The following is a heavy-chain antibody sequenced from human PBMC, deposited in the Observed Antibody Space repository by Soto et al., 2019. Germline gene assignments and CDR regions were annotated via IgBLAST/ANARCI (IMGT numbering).Heavy chain of an antibody. CDR3: AHVSGLVDDY. J-gene: IGHJ4*02. V-gene: IGHV2-5*02. CDR1: GVSLSSPAVG. Sequence: QITLKESGPTLVKPTQTLTLTCTFSGVSLSSPAVGVKWISQPPGKALEWLALIYWDDDTQYSPSLKSRLTITKDTAKNQAVLTLTNVVPADAATYYCAHVSGLVDDYWGQGTLVTVSS. D-gene: IGHD3-22*01. CDR2: IYWDDDT.